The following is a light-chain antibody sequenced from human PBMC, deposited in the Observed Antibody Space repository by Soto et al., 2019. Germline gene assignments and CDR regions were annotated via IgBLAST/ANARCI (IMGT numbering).Light chain of an antibody. CDR1: QGSNSL. V-gene: IGKV1-12*01. CDR2: TAS. CDR3: QQANSFTLN. J-gene: IGKJ4*01. Sequence: DLGMTKAPSSVPASVGDRVTITGRASQGSNSLLAWYPQKSGKAPNLLIHTASSLHSGVPSRFSGSGSGTDFTLTISSLQPEDCATYYCQQANSFTLNFGGGTKVESK.